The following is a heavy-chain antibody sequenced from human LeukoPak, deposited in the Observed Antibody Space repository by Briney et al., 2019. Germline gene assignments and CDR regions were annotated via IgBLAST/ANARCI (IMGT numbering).Heavy chain of an antibody. D-gene: IGHD2-21*02. CDR1: GFTFSSYA. CDR3: ASPLTVVTHTTDY. CDR2: ISYDGSNK. V-gene: IGHV3-30-3*01. J-gene: IGHJ4*02. Sequence: PGGSLRLSCAASGFTFSSYAMHWVRQAPGKGLEWVAVISYDGSNKYYADSVKGRFTISRDNSKNTLYLQMNSLRAEDTAVYYCASPLTVVTHTTDYWGQGTLVTVSS.